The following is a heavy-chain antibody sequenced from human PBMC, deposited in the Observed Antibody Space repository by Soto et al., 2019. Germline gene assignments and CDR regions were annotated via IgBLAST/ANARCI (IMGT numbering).Heavy chain of an antibody. V-gene: IGHV4-39*01. J-gene: IGHJ5*02. D-gene: IGHD3-9*01. CDR2: IYYSGST. CDR1: GGSISSSSYY. Sequence: SETLSLTCTVSGGSISSSSYYWGWIRQPPGKGLEWIGSIYYSGSTYYNPSLKSRVTISVDTSKNQFSLQLSSVTAADTAVYYCARHSVYYDILTGYSNWFDPWGQGTQVTVSS. CDR3: ARHSVYYDILTGYSNWFDP.